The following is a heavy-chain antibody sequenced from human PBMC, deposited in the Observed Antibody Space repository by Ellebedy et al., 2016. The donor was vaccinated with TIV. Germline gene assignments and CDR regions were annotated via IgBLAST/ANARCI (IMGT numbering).Heavy chain of an antibody. J-gene: IGHJ4*02. D-gene: IGHD2-2*01. CDR3: AKDVVGVPGRRRGFDY. CDR1: GFTFSSYA. Sequence: GGSLRLSXAASGFTFSSYAMSWVRQAPGKGLEWVSSIGGSRIGGSGAGTYYADSVKGRFTTSRDNSKNAVYLQMNSLRAEDTAVYYCAKDVVGVPGRRRGFDYWGQGTLVTVSS. V-gene: IGHV3-23*01. CDR2: IGGSRIGGSGAGT.